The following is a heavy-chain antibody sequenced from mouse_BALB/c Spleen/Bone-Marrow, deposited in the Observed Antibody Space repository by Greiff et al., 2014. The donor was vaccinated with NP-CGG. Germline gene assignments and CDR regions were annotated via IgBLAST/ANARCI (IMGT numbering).Heavy chain of an antibody. D-gene: IGHD1-1*01. V-gene: IGHV1S126*01. Sequence: QVQLKQSGPQLVRPGASVKISCKASGYSFTNYWMHWVKQRPGQGLEWIGMIDPSDSGTRLNQEFKDKAKLTVDKSSTTAYMQFSSPTSEDSAVYYCARGVIPFAYWGQGTLVTVSA. J-gene: IGHJ3*01. CDR2: IDPSDSGT. CDR1: GYSFTNYW. CDR3: ARGVIPFAY.